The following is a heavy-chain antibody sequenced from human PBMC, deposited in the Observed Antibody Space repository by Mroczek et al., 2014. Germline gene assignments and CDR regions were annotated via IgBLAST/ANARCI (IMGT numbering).Heavy chain of an antibody. V-gene: IGHV4-59*01. CDR1: GGSISSYY. CDR3: ARHLPPDRYIDY. CDR2: IYYSGST. J-gene: IGHJ4*02. Sequence: QVQLQESGPGLVKPSETLSLTCTVSGGSISSYYWSWIRQPPGKGLEWIGYIYYSGSTNYNPSLKSRVTISVDTSKNQFSLKLSSVTAADTAVYYCARHLPPDRYIDYWGQGTLVTVSS.